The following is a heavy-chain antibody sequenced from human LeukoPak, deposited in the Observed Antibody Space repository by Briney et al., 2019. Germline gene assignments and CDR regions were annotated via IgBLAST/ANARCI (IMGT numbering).Heavy chain of an antibody. CDR3: ATDAQRGFEYSNSLDH. J-gene: IGHJ5*02. V-gene: IGHV3-33*01. D-gene: IGHD4-11*01. CDR1: GFTFSHFG. CDR2: IWSDATNQ. Sequence: GGSLTLSCEASGFTFSHFGMHWVRQAPGKGLEWVAVIWSDATNQYYADPVKGRFTISRDNFKRTVSLEMNSLRAEDTAVYHCATDAQRGFEYSNSLDHWGQGSLVIVSS.